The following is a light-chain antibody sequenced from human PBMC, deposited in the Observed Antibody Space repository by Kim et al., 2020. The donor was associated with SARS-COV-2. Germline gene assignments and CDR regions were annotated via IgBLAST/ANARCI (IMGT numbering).Light chain of an antibody. V-gene: IGKV1-27*01. CDR1: QGISNY. CDR3: QTYNSAPRT. J-gene: IGKJ1*01. Sequence: ASVGDRVTITCRASQGISNYLAWYQQKPGKVPNVVIYGASALQSGVPSRFSGSGSGTDFTLTISSLQPEDVATYYCQTYNSAPRTFGQGTKVEIK. CDR2: GAS.